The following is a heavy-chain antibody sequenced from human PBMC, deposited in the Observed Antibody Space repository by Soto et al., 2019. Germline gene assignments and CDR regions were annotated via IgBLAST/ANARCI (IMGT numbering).Heavy chain of an antibody. CDR1: GGSISSSSYY. CDR3: ARLGGAVAPYYYGMDV. CDR2: IYYSGST. V-gene: IGHV4-39*01. J-gene: IGHJ6*02. D-gene: IGHD6-19*01. Sequence: QLQLQESGPGLVKPSETLSLTCTVSGGSISSSSYYWGWIRQPPGKGLEWIGSIYYSGSTYYNPSLKGRATISVDTSKNQFSLKLSSVTAADTAVYYGARLGGAVAPYYYGMDVWGQGTTVTVSS.